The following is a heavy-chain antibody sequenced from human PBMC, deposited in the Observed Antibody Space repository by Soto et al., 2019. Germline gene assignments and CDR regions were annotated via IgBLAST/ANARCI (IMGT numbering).Heavy chain of an antibody. CDR2: ISWNSGSI. J-gene: IGHJ6*02. CDR3: AKDIHPEPAGGMDV. CDR1: VFTFDYYA. Sequence: GGSLRLSCAASVFTFDYYAMRWVRQAPGKGLEWVSGISWNSGSIGYADSVKGRFTISRDNAKNSLYLQMNGLRAEDTALYYCAKDIHPEPAGGMDVWGQGTTVTVSS. V-gene: IGHV3-9*01.